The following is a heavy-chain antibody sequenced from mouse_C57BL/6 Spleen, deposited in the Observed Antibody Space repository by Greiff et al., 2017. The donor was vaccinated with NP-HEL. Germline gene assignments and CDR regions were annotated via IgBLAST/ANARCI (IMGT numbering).Heavy chain of an antibody. CDR3: AAGLDDYDGYFDV. D-gene: IGHD2-4*01. CDR1: GYTFTSYW. V-gene: IGHV1-52*01. CDR2: IDPSDSET. Sequence: VQLQQPGAELVRPGSSVKLSCKASGYTFTSYWMHWVKQRPIQGLEWIGNIDPSDSETHYNQKFKDKATLTVDKSSSTAYMQLSSLTSEDSAVYYCAAGLDDYDGYFDVWGTGTTVTVSS. J-gene: IGHJ1*03.